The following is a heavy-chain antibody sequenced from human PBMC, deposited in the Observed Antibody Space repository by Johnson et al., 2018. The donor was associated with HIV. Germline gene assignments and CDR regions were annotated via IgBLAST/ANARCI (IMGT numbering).Heavy chain of an antibody. D-gene: IGHD2-8*01. J-gene: IGHJ3*02. V-gene: IGHV3-30*14. Sequence: QVQLVESGGGLVQPGGSLRLSCAASGFTFSSYAMHWVRQAPGKGLDWVAVISYDGSNKYYADSVKGRFTISRDNSKNTLFLQMNSLRVEDTAVYYCARLKNGAFDIWGQGTMVTVSS. CDR2: ISYDGSNK. CDR1: GFTFSSYA. CDR3: ARLKNGAFDI.